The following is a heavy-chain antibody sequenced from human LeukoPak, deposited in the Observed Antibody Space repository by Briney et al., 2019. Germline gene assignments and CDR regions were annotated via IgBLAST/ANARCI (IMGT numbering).Heavy chain of an antibody. CDR3: AKDGSYQLYYYYYCMDV. D-gene: IGHD3-10*01. V-gene: IGHV3-30*02. J-gene: IGHJ6*03. CDR1: GFTFSSYG. CDR2: IRYDGSNK. Sequence: GGSLRLSCAASGFTFSSYGMHWVRQAPGKGLEWVAFIRYDGSNKYYADSVKGRFTISRDNSKNTLYLQMNSLRAEDTAVYYCAKDGSYQLYYYYYCMDVWGKGTTVTISS.